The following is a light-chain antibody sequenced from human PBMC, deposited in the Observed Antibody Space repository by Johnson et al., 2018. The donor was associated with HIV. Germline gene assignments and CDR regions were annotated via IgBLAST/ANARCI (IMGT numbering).Light chain of an antibody. CDR1: SSNIGNNY. CDR2: ENN. Sequence: PVLTQPPSVSAAPGQKVTISCSGSSSNIGNNYVSWYQQLPGTAPKLLIYENNKRPSGIPDRFSGSKSGTSATMGITGLQTGDEADYYCGTWDSSLSAEVFGTGTKVTVL. V-gene: IGLV1-51*02. J-gene: IGLJ1*01. CDR3: GTWDSSLSAEV.